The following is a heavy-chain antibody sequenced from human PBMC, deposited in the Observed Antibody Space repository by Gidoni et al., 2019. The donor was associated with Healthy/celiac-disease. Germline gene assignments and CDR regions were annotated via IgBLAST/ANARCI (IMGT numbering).Heavy chain of an antibody. CDR1: GFTFSSYG. V-gene: IGHV3-30*03. D-gene: IGHD6-13*01. J-gene: IGHJ1*01. CDR2: ISYDGSNK. Sequence: QVQLVESGGGVVQPGRSLRLSCAASGFTFSSYGMHWVRQAPGKGLEWVAVISYDGSNKYYADSVKGRFTISRDNSKNTLYLQMNSLRAEDTAVYYCSGNIAAAGDEFQHWGQGTLVTVSS. CDR3: SGNIAAAGDEFQH.